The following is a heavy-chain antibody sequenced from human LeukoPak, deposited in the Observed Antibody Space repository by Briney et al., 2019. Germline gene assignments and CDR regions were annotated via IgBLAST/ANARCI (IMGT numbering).Heavy chain of an antibody. CDR2: INHSGRT. V-gene: IGHV4-39*07. Sequence: SETLSLTCTVSGGSISGSSYYWSWIRQPPGKGLEWIGEINHSGRTHYNPSLKSRVTISIDTSKNQFSLKLSSVTAADTAVYYCAIEAIVGAPRGDYWGQGTLVTVSS. D-gene: IGHD1-26*01. J-gene: IGHJ4*02. CDR3: AIEAIVGAPRGDY. CDR1: GGSISGSSYY.